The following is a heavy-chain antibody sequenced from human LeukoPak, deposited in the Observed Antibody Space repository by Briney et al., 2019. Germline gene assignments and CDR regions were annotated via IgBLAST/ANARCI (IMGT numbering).Heavy chain of an antibody. Sequence: ASVKVSCKASGYTFTSYYMHWVRQAPGQGLEWMGIINPSGGSTSYAQKFQGRVTMTRDTSTSTVYMEQSSLRSEDTAVYYCARAASITMIVVAPGGGFDYWGQGTLVTVSS. CDR2: INPSGGST. CDR1: GYTFTSYY. J-gene: IGHJ4*02. V-gene: IGHV1-46*01. CDR3: ARAASITMIVVAPGGGFDY. D-gene: IGHD3-22*01.